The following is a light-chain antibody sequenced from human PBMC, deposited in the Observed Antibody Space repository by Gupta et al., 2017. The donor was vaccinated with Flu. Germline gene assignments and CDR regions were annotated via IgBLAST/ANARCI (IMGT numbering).Light chain of an antibody. V-gene: IGKV3-20*01. CDR2: GAS. CDR3: QQFSRSSWT. Sequence: EIVLTQSPGTLSLSPGERATLSCRASQFVSSSNLAWYQQKPGQAPRLLIKGASARVTGIPDRFSGSGSGTDFTLTISKLEAEDFAVYYCQQFSRSSWTFGQGTKVEIK. J-gene: IGKJ1*01. CDR1: QFVSSSN.